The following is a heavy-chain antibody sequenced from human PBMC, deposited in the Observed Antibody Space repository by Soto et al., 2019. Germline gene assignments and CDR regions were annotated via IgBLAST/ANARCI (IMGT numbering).Heavy chain of an antibody. V-gene: IGHV3-30*18. Sequence: QVQLVESGGGVVQPGRSLRLSCAASGFTFSSYGMHWVRQAPGKGLEWVAVISYDGSNKYYADSVKGRFTISRDNSKNTLYLQMNSLRAEDTAVYYCAKCIGYSYGPGGSYCDYWGQGTLVTVSS. CDR2: ISYDGSNK. CDR1: GFTFSSYG. J-gene: IGHJ4*02. D-gene: IGHD5-18*01. CDR3: AKCIGYSYGPGGSYCDY.